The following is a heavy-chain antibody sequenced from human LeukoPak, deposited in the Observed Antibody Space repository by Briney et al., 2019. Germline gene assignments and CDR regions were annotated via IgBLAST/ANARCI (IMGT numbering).Heavy chain of an antibody. J-gene: IGHJ5*02. Sequence: SETLSLTCTVSGGSITSSTYYWGWIRQPPGKGLQWIGSIDYSGSTYYNPSLKSRVTISVDTSKNQFSLKLSSVTAADTAVYYRARGRGYSYGYSNNWFDPWGQGTLVTVSS. CDR1: GGSITSSTYY. V-gene: IGHV4-39*01. D-gene: IGHD5-18*01. CDR3: ARGRGYSYGYSNNWFDP. CDR2: IDYSGST.